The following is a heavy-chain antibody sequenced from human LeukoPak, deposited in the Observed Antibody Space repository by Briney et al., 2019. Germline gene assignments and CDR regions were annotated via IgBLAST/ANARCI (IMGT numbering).Heavy chain of an antibody. CDR1: GFTFSSYA. D-gene: IGHD3-22*01. V-gene: IGHV3-23*01. CDR3: AKGITMIVVPTDAFDI. J-gene: IGHJ3*02. Sequence: GGSLRLSCAASGFTFSSYAMSWVRQAPGKGLEWVSAISGSGGSTYYADSVKGRFTISRDNSKNTLYLQMNSLRAEDTAVYYCAKGITMIVVPTDAFDIWGQGTMVTVSS. CDR2: ISGSGGST.